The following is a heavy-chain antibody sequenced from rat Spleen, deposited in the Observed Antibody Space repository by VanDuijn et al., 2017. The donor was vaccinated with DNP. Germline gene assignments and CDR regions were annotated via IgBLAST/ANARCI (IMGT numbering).Heavy chain of an antibody. CDR3: AIPNSGYWYFDF. CDR2: INNAGST. CDR1: GYSITSNHK. V-gene: IGHV3-3*01. J-gene: IGHJ1*01. Sequence: EVQLQESGPGLVKPSQSLSLTCSVTGYSITSNHKWSWIRKFPGNELEWMGYINNAGSTNYNPSLKSRISITRDTSKNQFFLQLNSVITEDTATYYCAIPNSGYWYFDFWGPGTMVTVSS. D-gene: IGHD4-3*01.